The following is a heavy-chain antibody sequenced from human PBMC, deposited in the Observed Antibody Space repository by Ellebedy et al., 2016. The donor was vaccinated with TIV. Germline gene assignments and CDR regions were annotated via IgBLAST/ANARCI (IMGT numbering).Heavy chain of an antibody. CDR1: GFTFSSSS. Sequence: GESLKIYCAASGFTFSSSSMNSVRQAPGKRLEWVSHIRTRRSAIYADSVKGRFTISRDNAKNSLYLQMNSLRAEDTAVYYCARRGYCSGGSCASVPFDYWGQGTLVTVSS. V-gene: IGHV3-48*01. CDR3: ARRGYCSGGSCASVPFDY. CDR2: IRTRRSAI. D-gene: IGHD2-15*01. J-gene: IGHJ4*02.